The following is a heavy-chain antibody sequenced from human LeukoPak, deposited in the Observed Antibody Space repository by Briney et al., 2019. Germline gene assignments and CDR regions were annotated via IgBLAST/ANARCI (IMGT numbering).Heavy chain of an antibody. CDR1: GGSISSYY. V-gene: IGHV4-59*01. D-gene: IGHD4-17*01. J-gene: IGHJ5*02. CDR3: ARDVVDEYGDYPVLFDP. Sequence: SETLSLTCTVSGGSISSYYWSWIRQPPGKGLEWIGYIYYSGSTNYNPSLKSRVTISVDTSKNQSSLKLSSVTAADKAVYYCARDVVDEYGDYPVLFDPWGQGTLVTVSS. CDR2: IYYSGST.